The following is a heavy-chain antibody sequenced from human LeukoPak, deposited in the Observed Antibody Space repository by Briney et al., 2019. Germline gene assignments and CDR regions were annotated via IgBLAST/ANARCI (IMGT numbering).Heavy chain of an antibody. V-gene: IGHV1-18*01. CDR2: ISAYNGNT. Sequence: GASVKVSCKASGYTFTSYGISWVRQAPGQGLEWMGWISAYNGNTDYAQKLQGRVTMTTDTSTSTAYMELRSLRSDDTAVYYCARDFLRYFDLLTFDPWGQGTLVTVSS. D-gene: IGHD3-9*01. CDR3: ARDFLRYFDLLTFDP. CDR1: GYTFTSYG. J-gene: IGHJ5*02.